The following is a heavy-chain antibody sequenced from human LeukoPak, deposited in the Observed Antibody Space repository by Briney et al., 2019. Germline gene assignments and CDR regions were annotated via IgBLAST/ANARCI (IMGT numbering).Heavy chain of an antibody. J-gene: IGHJ4*02. Sequence: SETLSLTCTVSGDSIISSSYYWGWIRQPPGKGLEWIGSLYHSGSTYYKPSLKSRATISVDKSKNQCSLKLRSVTAADTAVYYCARHALATVTDPSFDYWGQGTLVTVSS. CDR3: ARHALATVTDPSFDY. CDR1: GDSIISSSYY. CDR2: LYHSGST. V-gene: IGHV4-39*01. D-gene: IGHD2-21*02.